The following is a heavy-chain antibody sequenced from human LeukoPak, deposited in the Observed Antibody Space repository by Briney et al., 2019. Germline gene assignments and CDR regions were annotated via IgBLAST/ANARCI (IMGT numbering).Heavy chain of an antibody. D-gene: IGHD3-10*01. CDR2: ITSRSTAT. J-gene: IGHJ5*02. CDR1: GFPFSSYS. CDR3: ATVMVRGVIVPP. V-gene: IGHV3-48*04. Sequence: PGGSLRLSCAASGFPFSSYSMNWFRQAPGKGLEWVSHITSRSTATYYARSVKGRFITSRDNAKNSLHLQMNSLRAEDTAVYYCATVMVRGVIVPPWGQGTLVTVSS.